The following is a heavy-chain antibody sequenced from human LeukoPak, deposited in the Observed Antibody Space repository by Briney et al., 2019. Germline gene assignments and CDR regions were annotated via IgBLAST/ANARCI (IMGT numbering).Heavy chain of an antibody. Sequence: ASVKVSCKASGYTFTGYYMHWVRQAPGQGLEWMGWINPNSGGTNYAQKFQGRVTMTRDTSISTAYMELSRLRSDDTAVYYCARDHPRRGSAKQYSDCWGQGTLVTVSS. D-gene: IGHD3-10*01. J-gene: IGHJ4*02. CDR1: GYTFTGYY. CDR2: INPNSGGT. CDR3: ARDHPRRGSAKQYSDC. V-gene: IGHV1-2*02.